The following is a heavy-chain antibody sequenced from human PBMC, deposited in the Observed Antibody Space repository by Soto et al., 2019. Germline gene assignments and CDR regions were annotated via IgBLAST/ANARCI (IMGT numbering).Heavy chain of an antibody. V-gene: IGHV4-34*01. CDR1: GGSFSGYY. J-gene: IGHJ4*02. CDR2: INHSGST. CDR3: ARTRITIFGVVSTFDY. Sequence: VQLQQWGAGLLKPSETLSLTCAVYGGSFSGYYWSWIRQPPGKGLDWIGEINHSGSTNYNPSLKSRVTISVDTSKNQFSLKLSSVTAADTAVYYCARTRITIFGVVSTFDYWGQGTLVTVTS. D-gene: IGHD3-3*01.